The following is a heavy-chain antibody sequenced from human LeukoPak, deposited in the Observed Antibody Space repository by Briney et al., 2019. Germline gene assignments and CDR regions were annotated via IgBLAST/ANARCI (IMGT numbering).Heavy chain of an antibody. CDR1: GGSISSYY. Sequence: PSETLSLTCTVCGGSISSYYWSLIRQPPGKGLEWIGYIYYSGSTNYNPSLKSRVTISVDTSKNQFSLKLSPVTAADTAVYYCARIPGAYYYYGMDVWGQGTTATVSS. V-gene: IGHV4-59*01. J-gene: IGHJ6*02. CDR2: IYYSGST. CDR3: ARIPGAYYYYGMDV. D-gene: IGHD7-27*01.